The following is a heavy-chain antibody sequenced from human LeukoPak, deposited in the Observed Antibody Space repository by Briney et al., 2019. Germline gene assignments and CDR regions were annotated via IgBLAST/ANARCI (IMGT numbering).Heavy chain of an antibody. CDR1: GFTFRTYW. J-gene: IGHJ4*02. CDR2: IDLDGSVK. D-gene: IGHD3-16*01. Sequence: GGSLRLSCGASGFTFRTYWMDWVRQTPGKGLEWVANIDLDGSVKNYVDSVKGRFTISRDNTKNSLYLQMNSLRAEDTAVYYCARDGGREYDYVWFDYWGQGTLVTVSS. CDR3: ARDGGREYDYVWFDY. V-gene: IGHV3-7*01.